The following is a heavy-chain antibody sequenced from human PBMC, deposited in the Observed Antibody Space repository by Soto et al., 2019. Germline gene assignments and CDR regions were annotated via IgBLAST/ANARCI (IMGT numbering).Heavy chain of an antibody. V-gene: IGHV3-73*01. Sequence: GSLRLSCKVSGFSFSDSAMHWVRQASGKGLEWVGHIRDKANHYATAYAASVKGRFVISRDDSQNTAYLQMSSLKADDTAVYYCTRPPSGSYGDDFDYWGQGTLVTSPQ. D-gene: IGHD1-26*01. CDR1: GFSFSDSA. CDR3: TRPPSGSYGDDFDY. CDR2: IRDKANHYAT. J-gene: IGHJ4*02.